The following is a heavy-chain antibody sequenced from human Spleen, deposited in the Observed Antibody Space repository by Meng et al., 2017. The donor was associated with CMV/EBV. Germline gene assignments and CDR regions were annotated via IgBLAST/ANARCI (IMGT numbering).Heavy chain of an antibody. Sequence: SCAASGFTFSSYSMNWVRQAPGKGLEWVSSISSSSSYIYYADSVKGRFTISRDNAKNSLYLQMNSLRAEDTAVYYCARGDEYSSSCGDYWGQGTLVTVSS. CDR2: ISSSSSYI. D-gene: IGHD6-6*01. J-gene: IGHJ4*02. CDR3: ARGDEYSSSCGDY. CDR1: GFTFSSYS. V-gene: IGHV3-21*01.